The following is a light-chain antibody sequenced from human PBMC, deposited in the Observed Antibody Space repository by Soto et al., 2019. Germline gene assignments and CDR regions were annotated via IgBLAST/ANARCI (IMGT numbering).Light chain of an antibody. CDR1: SSDVGSYNY. CDR3: ISYTSSSTLYV. J-gene: IGLJ1*01. CDR2: EVS. V-gene: IGLV2-14*01. Sequence: QSVLTQPASVSGSPGQSITISCTGTSSDVGSYNYVSWYQQHPGKAPKLMIYEVSNRPSGVSNRFSGSKSGNTASLTISGRQAEDEADYYCISYTSSSTLYVFGTGTKLTVL.